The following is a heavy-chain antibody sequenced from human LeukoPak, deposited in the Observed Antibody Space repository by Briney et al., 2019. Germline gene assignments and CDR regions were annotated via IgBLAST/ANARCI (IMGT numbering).Heavy chain of an antibody. CDR1: GGSIGNYY. J-gene: IGHJ4*02. D-gene: IGHD3-22*01. CDR3: AGGLFYYDTSGRGYYFDY. CDR2: IYSTGGT. Sequence: SETLPLTCTVSGGSIGNYYWTWIRQPPGKGLEWIWYIYSTGGTKYNPSLGSRATIPLDTSKNQFSLRLNSMTAAETTVYYFAGGLFYYDTSGRGYYFDYWGEGTLVTVSS. V-gene: IGHV4-59*12.